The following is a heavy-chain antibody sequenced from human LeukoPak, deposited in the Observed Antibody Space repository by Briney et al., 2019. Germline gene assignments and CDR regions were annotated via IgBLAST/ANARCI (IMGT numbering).Heavy chain of an antibody. J-gene: IGHJ6*04. CDR3: AKPIWGAFPREMDV. D-gene: IGHD3-16*01. Sequence: ASVKVSCKVSGYTLTELSMHWVRQAPGKGLEWMGGFDPEDGETIYAQKFQRRVTMTEDTSTDTAYMELNSLRAEDTALYYCAKPIWGAFPREMDVWGKGTTVTISS. V-gene: IGHV1-24*01. CDR1: GYTLTELS. CDR2: FDPEDGET.